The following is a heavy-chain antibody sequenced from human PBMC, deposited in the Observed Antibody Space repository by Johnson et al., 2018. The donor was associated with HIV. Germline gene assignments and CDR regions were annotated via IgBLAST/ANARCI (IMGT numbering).Heavy chain of an antibody. CDR3: AKGIAAAASGAFDI. D-gene: IGHD6-13*01. J-gene: IGHJ3*02. CDR2: IWYDGSKK. Sequence: VQVVESGGGVVQPGGSLRLSCAASGFPFSNYGIHWVRQAPGKGLEWVAFIWYDGSKKYYADSVKGRFTISRDNSKSTLYLQMNSLRAEDTAGYYCAKGIAAAASGAFDIWGQGTMVTVSS. V-gene: IGHV3-30*02. CDR1: GFPFSNYG.